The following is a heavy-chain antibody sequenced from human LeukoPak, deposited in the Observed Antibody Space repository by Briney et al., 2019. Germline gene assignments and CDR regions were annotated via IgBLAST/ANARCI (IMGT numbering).Heavy chain of an antibody. CDR3: ARDTGGGYSCYDC. D-gene: IGHD5-18*01. J-gene: IGHJ4*02. V-gene: IGHV3-30*02. CDR2: IRYDGTNK. Sequence: GGSLRLSCAASGFTFITHGMHWVRQAPGKGLEWVAFIRYDGTNKYYADSVKGRFTISRDNAKNSLYLQMNSLRAEDTAVYYCARDTGGGYSCYDCWGQGTLVTVSS. CDR1: GFTFITHG.